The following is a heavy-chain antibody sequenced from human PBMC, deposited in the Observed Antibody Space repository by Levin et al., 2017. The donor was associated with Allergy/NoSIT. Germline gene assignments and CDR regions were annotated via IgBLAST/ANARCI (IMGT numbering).Heavy chain of an antibody. CDR3: ARVVVRGVNMPYNY. V-gene: IGHV1-2*02. CDR1: GYTFTGYY. Sequence: GASVKVSCKASGYTFTGYYMHWVRQAPGQGLEWMGWINPNSGGTNYAQKFQGRVTMTRDTSISTAYMELSRLRSDDTAVYYCARVVVRGVNMPYNYWGQGTLVTVSS. J-gene: IGHJ4*02. CDR2: INPNSGGT. D-gene: IGHD3-10*01.